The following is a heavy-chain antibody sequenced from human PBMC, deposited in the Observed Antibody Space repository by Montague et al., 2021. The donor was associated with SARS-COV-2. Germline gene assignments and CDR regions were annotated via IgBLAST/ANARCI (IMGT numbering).Heavy chain of an antibody. CDR2: INHSGTT. Sequence: SETLSLTCAVYRGSVKSYYWTWVRQAPGKGLAWIGEINHSGTTNYNPSLKSRVTMSIDASKRRFSLRLNSVSAADTAVYFCARGRPVQGSIRHFESVSSGAFDIWGQGTLVTVSS. D-gene: IGHD2-8*01. J-gene: IGHJ3*02. CDR1: RGSVKSYY. V-gene: IGHV4-34*01. CDR3: ARGRPVQGSIRHFESVSSGAFDI.